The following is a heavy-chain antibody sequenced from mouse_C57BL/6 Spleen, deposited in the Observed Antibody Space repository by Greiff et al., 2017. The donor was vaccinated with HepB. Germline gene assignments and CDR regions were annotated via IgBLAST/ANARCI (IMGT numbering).Heavy chain of an antibody. J-gene: IGHJ2*01. V-gene: IGHV1-64*01. CDR1: GYTFTSYW. Sequence: QVQLKQPGAELVKPGASVKLSCKASGYTFTSYWMHWVKQRPGQGLEWIGMIHPNSGSTNYNEKFKSKATLTVDKSSSTAYMQLSSLTSEDSAVYYCARGGLGSYYFDYWGQGTTLTVSS. CDR2: IHPNSGST. D-gene: IGHD4-1*01. CDR3: ARGGLGSYYFDY.